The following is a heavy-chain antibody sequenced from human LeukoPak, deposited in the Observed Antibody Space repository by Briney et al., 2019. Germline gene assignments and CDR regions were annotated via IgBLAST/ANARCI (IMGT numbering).Heavy chain of an antibody. CDR1: GYTFTSYD. V-gene: IGHV1-8*01. D-gene: IGHD6-13*01. Sequence: ASVKVSCKASGYTFTSYDINWVRQATGQGLEWMGWMNPNSGNTGYAQKFQGRVTMTRNTSISTAYMELSSLRSEDTAVYYCARDEGSSWYSSALSYYYYYMDVWGKGTTVTVSS. J-gene: IGHJ6*03. CDR3: ARDEGSSWYSSALSYYYYYMDV. CDR2: MNPNSGNT.